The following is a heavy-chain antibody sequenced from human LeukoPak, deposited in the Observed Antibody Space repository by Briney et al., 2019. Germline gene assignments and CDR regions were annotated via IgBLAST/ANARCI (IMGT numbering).Heavy chain of an antibody. CDR3: AREMATIVNQFDY. V-gene: IGHV1-18*01. J-gene: IGHJ4*02. D-gene: IGHD5-24*01. CDR1: GYTFTSYG. Sequence: GASVKVSCKASGYTFTSYGISWVREAPGQGLEWMGWISPYNGNTNYAQKLQGRVTMTTDTSTTTAYMELRSLRSDDTAVYYCAREMATIVNQFDYWGQGTLVTVSS. CDR2: ISPYNGNT.